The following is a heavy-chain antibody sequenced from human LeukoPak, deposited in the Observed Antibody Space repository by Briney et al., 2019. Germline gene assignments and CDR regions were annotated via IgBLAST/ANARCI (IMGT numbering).Heavy chain of an antibody. V-gene: IGHV1-24*01. CDR1: GYTLTELS. Sequence: ASVKVSCKVSGYTLTELSMHWVRQAPGKGLEWMGGFDPEDGETIYAQKFQGRVTMTEDTSTDTAYMELSSLRSEDTAVYYCAGGASSTSPYYYYYMDVWGKGTTVTVSS. CDR3: AGGASSTSPYYYYYMDV. J-gene: IGHJ6*03. CDR2: FDPEDGET. D-gene: IGHD2-2*01.